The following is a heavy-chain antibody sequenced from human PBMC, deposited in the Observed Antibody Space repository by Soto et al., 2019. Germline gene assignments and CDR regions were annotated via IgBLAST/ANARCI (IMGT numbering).Heavy chain of an antibody. D-gene: IGHD2-2*02. J-gene: IGHJ3*02. V-gene: IGHV3-48*03. CDR1: GFTFSSYE. CDR2: ISSSGSTI. CDR3: AREKVIVVLPAAILEFDI. Sequence: EVQLVESGGGLVQPGGSLRLSCAASGFTFSSYEMNWVRQAPGKGLEWVSYISSSGSTIYYADSVKGRFTISRDNAKNSLYLQMNSLRAEDTAVYYCAREKVIVVLPAAILEFDIWGQGTMVTVSS.